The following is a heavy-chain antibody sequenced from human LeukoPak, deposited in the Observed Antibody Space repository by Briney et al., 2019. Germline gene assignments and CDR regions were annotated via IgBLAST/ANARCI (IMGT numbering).Heavy chain of an antibody. Sequence: PGGSLRHSCAASGFTVSNNYMSWVRQTPGKGLEWVSVIYVGGSAYYADSVKGRFTISGDSSKNTLYLQMNSLRAEDTAVYYCARLKIDGTHFDYWGQGTLVTVSS. CDR1: GFTVSNNY. CDR2: IYVGGSA. J-gene: IGHJ4*02. CDR3: ARLKIDGTHFDY. V-gene: IGHV3-53*01. D-gene: IGHD3-9*01.